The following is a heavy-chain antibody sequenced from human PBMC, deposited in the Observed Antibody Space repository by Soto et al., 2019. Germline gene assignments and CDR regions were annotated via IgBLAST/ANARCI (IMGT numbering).Heavy chain of an antibody. J-gene: IGHJ6*02. CDR2: ISYDGTSK. D-gene: IGHD5-18*01. Sequence: QVQLVESGGGVVQPGRSLRLSCAASGFTFSTYAMHWVRQAPGKGLEWVAVISYDGTSKYYADSVRGRFTISRDNSENTLFLQMNSLRAEDTAVYYCAKDGGGYNYGYVMLDKYYYGMDVWGQGTTVTVSS. CDR1: GFTFSTYA. V-gene: IGHV3-30-3*01. CDR3: AKDGGGYNYGYVMLDKYYYGMDV.